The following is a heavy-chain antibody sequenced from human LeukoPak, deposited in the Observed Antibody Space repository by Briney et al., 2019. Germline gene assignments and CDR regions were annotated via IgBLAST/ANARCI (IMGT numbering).Heavy chain of an antibody. Sequence: GGSLRLSCAASGFPFSNYGMHWVRQAPGKGLEWVAVISADGIDKYYADSVKGRFTISRVNSKNTLYLQMSSLRPEDTAVYYCAKDKGREGDYWGQGNLVTVSS. J-gene: IGHJ4*02. V-gene: IGHV3-30*18. CDR2: ISADGIDK. CDR3: AKDKGREGDY. CDR1: GFPFSNYG.